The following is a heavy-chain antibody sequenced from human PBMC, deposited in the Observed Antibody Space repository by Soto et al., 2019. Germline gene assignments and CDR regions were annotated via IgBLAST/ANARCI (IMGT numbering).Heavy chain of an antibody. CDR3: ARDLHESSGPTGFAY. CDR2: ISYGGSNK. V-gene: IGHV3-30-3*01. CDR1: GFTFSSYA. J-gene: IGHJ4*02. D-gene: IGHD3-22*01. Sequence: QVQLVESGGGVVQPGRSLRLSCAASGFTFSSYAMHWVRQAPGKGLVWVAVISYGGSNKYYADSVKGRFTISRDNSKNALYLQMNGLRAEDTAVYYCARDLHESSGPTGFAYWGQGTLVTVSS.